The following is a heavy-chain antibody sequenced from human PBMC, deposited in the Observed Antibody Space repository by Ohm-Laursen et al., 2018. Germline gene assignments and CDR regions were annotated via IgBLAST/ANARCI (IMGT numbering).Heavy chain of an antibody. CDR3: ARIESDSGGYWYFGMDV. D-gene: IGHD3-22*01. CDR1: GASISSEY. V-gene: IGHV4-59*01. CDR2: IYYRGTT. Sequence: GTLSLTCTVSGASISSEYWTWIRQPPGKGLEWIGYIYYRGTTNYNPSLKSRVTISVDTSKNQFSLKLSSVTAADTALYYCARIESDSGGYWYFGMDVWGQGTTVTVS. J-gene: IGHJ6*02.